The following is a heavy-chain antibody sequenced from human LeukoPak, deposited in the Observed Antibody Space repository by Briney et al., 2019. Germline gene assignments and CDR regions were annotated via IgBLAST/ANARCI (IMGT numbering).Heavy chain of an antibody. V-gene: IGHV4-34*01. Sequence: PSETLSLTCAVYGGSFSGYYWIWIRQPPGKGLEWIGEINNSGSTNYNPSLKSRVTISLDTSKNQLSLRLSSVTAADTAVYFCARAPYGGALDYWGQGTLVTVSS. D-gene: IGHD4-23*01. CDR1: GGSFSGYY. J-gene: IGHJ4*02. CDR2: INNSGST. CDR3: ARAPYGGALDY.